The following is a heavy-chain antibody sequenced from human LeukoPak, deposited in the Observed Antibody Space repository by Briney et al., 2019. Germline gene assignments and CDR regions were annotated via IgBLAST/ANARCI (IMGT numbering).Heavy chain of an antibody. CDR2: ISGGGVST. CDR3: SRNPDSAGSLYVDY. J-gene: IGHJ4*01. Sequence: GGSLRPSCAASGFTFSTYAMSWVRQAPGEGLEWVSVISGGGVSTDYVDSAKGRFTISRDNSKNTLSLQLNSLRADDTAVYFCSRNPDSAGSLYVDYWGHGTLVTVSS. V-gene: IGHV3-23*01. D-gene: IGHD3-16*02. CDR1: GFTFSTYA.